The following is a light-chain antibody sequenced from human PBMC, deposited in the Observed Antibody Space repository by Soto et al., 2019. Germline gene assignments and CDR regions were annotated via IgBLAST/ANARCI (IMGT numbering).Light chain of an antibody. V-gene: IGKV3-11*01. J-gene: IGKJ4*01. CDR3: QHRYNWPLT. Sequence: EIVLTQSPATLSLSPGERATLSCRASQSLSSNLAWYQQKPGQAPRLLIYDASNRAPGIPARFSGSGSGTDFTLTISSLEPDDFAVYYCQHRYNWPLTFGGGTKVEIK. CDR1: QSLSSN. CDR2: DAS.